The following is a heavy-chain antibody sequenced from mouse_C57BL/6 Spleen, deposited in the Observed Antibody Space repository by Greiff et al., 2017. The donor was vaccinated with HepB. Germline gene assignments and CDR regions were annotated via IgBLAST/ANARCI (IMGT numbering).Heavy chain of an antibody. Sequence: QVQLKQSGAELVKPGASVKISCKASGYAFSSYWMNWVKQRPGKGLEWIGQIYPGDGDTNYNGKFKGKATLTADKSSSTAYMQLSSLTSEDSAVYFCARSQALGGYAMDYWGQGTSVTVSS. CDR1: GYAFSSYW. CDR2: IYPGDGDT. J-gene: IGHJ4*01. V-gene: IGHV1-80*01. D-gene: IGHD4-1*01. CDR3: ARSQALGGYAMDY.